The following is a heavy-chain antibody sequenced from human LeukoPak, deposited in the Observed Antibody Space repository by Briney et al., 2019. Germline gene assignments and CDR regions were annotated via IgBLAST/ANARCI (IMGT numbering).Heavy chain of an antibody. CDR1: GGSISSYY. Sequence: SETLSLTCTVSGGSISSYYWSWIRQPPGKGLEWIGYIYYSGSTNYNPSLKSRVTISVDTSKNQFSLKLSSVTAADTAVYYCARGLVKGMIRDWGQGTLVTVSS. V-gene: IGHV4-59*01. CDR2: IYYSGST. J-gene: IGHJ4*02. D-gene: IGHD3-22*01. CDR3: ARGLVKGMIRD.